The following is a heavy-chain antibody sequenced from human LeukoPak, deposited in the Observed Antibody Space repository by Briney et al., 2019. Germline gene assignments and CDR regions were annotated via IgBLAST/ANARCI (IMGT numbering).Heavy chain of an antibody. CDR2: IYPGDSDS. V-gene: IGHV5-51*01. D-gene: IGHD4-17*01. CDR1: GYSFTRYW. J-gene: IGHJ4*02. CDR3: ARRPQIIGDYYFDY. Sequence: PGESLKISCKGSGYSFTRYWIGWVRQMPGKGLEWMGIIYPGDSDSRYSPSFQGQVTISADKSISTAYLQWSSLKASDTAMYYCARRPQIIGDYYFDYWGQGTLVTVSS.